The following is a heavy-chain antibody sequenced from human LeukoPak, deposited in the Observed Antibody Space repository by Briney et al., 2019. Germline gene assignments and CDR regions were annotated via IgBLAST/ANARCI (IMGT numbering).Heavy chain of an antibody. CDR2: ISSSSSYI. V-gene: IGHV3-21*01. Sequence: PGGSLRLSCAASGFTFSSYSMSWVRQAPGKGLEWVSSISSSSSYIFYADSVKGRFTISGDNAKNSLYLQMNSLRAEDTAVYYCARDILFDYWGQGTLVTVSS. CDR1: GFTFSSYS. CDR3: ARDILFDY. J-gene: IGHJ4*02. D-gene: IGHD3-9*01.